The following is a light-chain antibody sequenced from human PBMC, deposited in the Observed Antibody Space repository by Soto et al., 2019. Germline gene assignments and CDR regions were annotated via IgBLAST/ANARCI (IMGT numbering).Light chain of an antibody. CDR2: EVS. Sequence: QSVLTQPPSASGSPGQSVTISCTGTSSDVGAYKYVSWYQQYPGKPPKLMIYEVSKRPSGVPDRFSGSKSGNTASLTVCGLQAEDEADYYCTSYVGSNIWVFGGGTKLTVL. CDR3: TSYVGSNIWV. V-gene: IGLV2-8*01. J-gene: IGLJ3*02. CDR1: SSDVGAYKY.